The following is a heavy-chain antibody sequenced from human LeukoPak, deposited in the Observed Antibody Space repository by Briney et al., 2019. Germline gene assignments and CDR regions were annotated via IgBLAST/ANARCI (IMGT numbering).Heavy chain of an antibody. J-gene: IGHJ4*02. Sequence: GGSLRLSCAASGFTFGSYAMTWVRQAPGKGLGWVSAISISGDDTYYADSVKGRFTISRDNSKNTLYLQMDSLRAEDTAIYYCAPRHCSSITCYAGFDYWGQGTLVTVSS. D-gene: IGHD2-2*01. CDR2: ISISGDDT. CDR1: GFTFGSYA. CDR3: APRHCSSITCYAGFDY. V-gene: IGHV3-23*01.